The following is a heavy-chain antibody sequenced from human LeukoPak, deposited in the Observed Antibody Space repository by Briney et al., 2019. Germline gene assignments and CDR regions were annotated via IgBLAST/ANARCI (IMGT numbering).Heavy chain of an antibody. CDR3: ARLAAATRVDY. V-gene: IGHV4-39*01. J-gene: IGHJ4*02. CDR1: GGSISSSSYY. Sequence: SETLSLTCTVSGGSISSSSYYWGWIRQPPGKGLEWIGSTYYSGSTYYNPSLKSRVTISVDTSKNQFSLKLSSVTAADTAVYYCARLAAATRVDYWGQGTLVTVSS. CDR2: TYYSGST. D-gene: IGHD2-15*01.